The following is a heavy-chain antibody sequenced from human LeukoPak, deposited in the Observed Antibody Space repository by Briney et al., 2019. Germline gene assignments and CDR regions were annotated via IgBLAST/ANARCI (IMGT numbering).Heavy chain of an antibody. CDR3: ARVRYCSGGSCYSGAFDI. D-gene: IGHD2-15*01. CDR2: ISSRSSYI. V-gene: IGHV3-21*01. CDR1: GFTFSSYS. J-gene: IGHJ3*02. Sequence: PGGSLRLSCAASGFTFSSYSMNWVRQAPGKGLEWVSSISSRSSYIYYADSVKGRFTISRDNAKNSLYLQMNSLRAEDTAVYYCARVRYCSGGSCYSGAFDIWGQGTMVTVSS.